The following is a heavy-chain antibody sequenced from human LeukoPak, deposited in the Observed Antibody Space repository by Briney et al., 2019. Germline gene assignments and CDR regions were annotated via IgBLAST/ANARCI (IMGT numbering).Heavy chain of an antibody. Sequence: GGSLRLSCAASGFTFSSYSMNWVRQAPGKGLECVSYISSSSSTIYYADSVKGRFTISRDNAKNSLYLQMNSLRAEDTAVYYCARDMRVVGAPKTRYYYGMDVWGQGTTVTVSS. CDR1: GFTFSSYS. D-gene: IGHD1-26*01. J-gene: IGHJ6*02. CDR2: ISSSSSTI. V-gene: IGHV3-48*04. CDR3: ARDMRVVGAPKTRYYYGMDV.